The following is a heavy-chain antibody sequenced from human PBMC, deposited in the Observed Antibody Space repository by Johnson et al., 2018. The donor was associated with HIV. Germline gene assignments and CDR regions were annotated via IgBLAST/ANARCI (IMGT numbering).Heavy chain of an antibody. J-gene: IGHJ3*02. CDR2: IKSNTDGGTT. V-gene: IGHV3-15*01. CDR3: TTDQGYYGDAFDI. D-gene: IGHD3-10*01. Sequence: VHLVESGGGLVKPGGSLRLSCAASGFTFSNAWMSWVRQAPGKGLEWVGRIKSNTDGGTTDYAAPVTGRFTISRDDSKNTLYLQMNSLKTEDTAVYYCTTDQGYYGDAFDIWGQGTMVTVSS. CDR1: GFTFSNAW.